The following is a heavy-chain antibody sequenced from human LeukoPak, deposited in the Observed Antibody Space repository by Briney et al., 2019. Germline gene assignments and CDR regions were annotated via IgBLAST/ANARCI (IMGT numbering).Heavy chain of an antibody. D-gene: IGHD2/OR15-2a*01. Sequence: GGSLRLSCSGSGFTISGYYMTWIRQAPGKGLECLSYISGSGSTIYHADSVKGRFTTSRDNAKNSLYLQMDSLRAEDTAIYYCARDSRNNGMDVWGQGTLVTVSS. CDR2: ISGSGSTI. J-gene: IGHJ6*02. CDR3: ARDSRNNGMDV. V-gene: IGHV3-11*01. CDR1: GFTISGYY.